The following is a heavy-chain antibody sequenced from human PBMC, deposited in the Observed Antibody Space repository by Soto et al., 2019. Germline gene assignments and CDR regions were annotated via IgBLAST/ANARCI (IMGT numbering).Heavy chain of an antibody. V-gene: IGHV1-46*03. CDR3: ARAKYCYVSGSPNWLAS. J-gene: IGHJ5*01. Sequence: SSVKVSFKASGYSFTNYYMHWVRQAPGQGLEWMGIINPSGGSTSYAQKFQGRVTMTRDTSTSTVYMELSSLRSEDTAVYYCARAKYCYVSGSPNWLASWGEGTLV. D-gene: IGHD3-10*01. CDR2: INPSGGST. CDR1: GYSFTNYY.